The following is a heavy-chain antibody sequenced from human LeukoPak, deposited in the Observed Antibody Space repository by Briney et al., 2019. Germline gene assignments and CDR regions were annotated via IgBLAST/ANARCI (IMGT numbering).Heavy chain of an antibody. J-gene: IGHJ1*01. CDR3: ARYLDYGGNSRVFQH. Sequence: SETLSLTCSVSGGSIRSYYWTWIRQPPGKGLEWIGEINHGGSTNYNPSLKSRVTISIDTSKNQFSLKLSSVTAADTAFYYCARYLDYGGNSRVFQHWGQGTLVTVSS. CDR1: GGSIRSYY. D-gene: IGHD4-23*01. CDR2: INHGGST. V-gene: IGHV4-34*01.